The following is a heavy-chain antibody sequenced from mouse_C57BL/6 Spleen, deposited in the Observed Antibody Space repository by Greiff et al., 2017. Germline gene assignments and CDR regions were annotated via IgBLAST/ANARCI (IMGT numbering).Heavy chain of an antibody. CDR2: ILPGSGST. CDR3: ASAAPLRAMDD. Sequence: QVQLQQSGAELMKPGASVKLSCKATGYTFTGYWIEWVKQRPGHGLEWIGEILPGSGSTNYNEKFKGKATLTADTSSNTAYMQLSSLTTEDSAIYECASAAPLRAMDDWGKGTSGTVSS. CDR1: GYTFTGYW. J-gene: IGHJ4*01. V-gene: IGHV1-9*01.